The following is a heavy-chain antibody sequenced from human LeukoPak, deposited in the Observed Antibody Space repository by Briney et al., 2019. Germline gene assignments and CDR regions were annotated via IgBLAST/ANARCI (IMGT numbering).Heavy chain of an antibody. CDR3: ARRSSSSWSNWFDP. CDR2: IYYSGST. J-gene: IGHJ5*02. CDR1: GYSISSGHY. D-gene: IGHD6-13*01. Sequence: SETLSLTCTVSGYSISSGHYWGWIRQPPGKGLEWIGSIYYSGSTYYNPSLKSRVTISVDTSKNQFSLNLSSVTPADTAVYYCARRSSSSWSNWFDPWGQGTLVTVSS. V-gene: IGHV4-38-2*02.